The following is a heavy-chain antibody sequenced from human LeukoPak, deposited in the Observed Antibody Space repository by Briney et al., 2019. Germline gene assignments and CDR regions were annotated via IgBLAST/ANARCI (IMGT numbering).Heavy chain of an antibody. D-gene: IGHD2-21*02. CDR3: TTRVTGDAEYFQH. J-gene: IGHJ1*01. CDR2: IKSETDGGTT. CDR1: GFTFSNAW. Sequence: PGGSLRLSCAASGFTFSNAWMSWVRQAPGKGLEWVGRIKSETDGGTTDYAAPVKGRFTISRDDSKNTLYLQMNSLKTEDTAVYYCTTRVTGDAEYFQHWGQGTLVTVSS. V-gene: IGHV3-15*01.